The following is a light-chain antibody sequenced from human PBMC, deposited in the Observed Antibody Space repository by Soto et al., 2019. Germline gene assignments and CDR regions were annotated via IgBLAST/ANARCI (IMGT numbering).Light chain of an antibody. CDR2: DTS. V-gene: IGLV7-46*01. CDR3: LLSYSGTGRV. Sequence: QAVVTQEPSLTVSPGGTVTLTCGSSTGAVTSGHYPYWFQQKPGQAPRTLIYDTSNKHSWTPARFSGSLLGGKAALTLSGAQPEDEAEYYCLLSYSGTGRVFGGGTKQTVL. CDR1: TGAVTSGHY. J-gene: IGLJ2*01.